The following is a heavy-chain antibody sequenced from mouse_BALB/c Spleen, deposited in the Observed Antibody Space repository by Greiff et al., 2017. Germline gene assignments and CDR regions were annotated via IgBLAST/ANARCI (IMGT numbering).Heavy chain of an antibody. CDR3: ARGRYDYDAWFAY. Sequence: EVQLQESGGGLVKPGGSLKLSCAASGFTFSDYYMYWVRQTPEKRLEWVATISDGGSYTYYPDSVKGRFTISRDNAKNNLYLQMSSLKSEDTAMYYCARGRYDYDAWFAYWGQGTLVTVSA. D-gene: IGHD2-4*01. J-gene: IGHJ3*01. CDR2: ISDGGSYT. V-gene: IGHV5-4*02. CDR1: GFTFSDYY.